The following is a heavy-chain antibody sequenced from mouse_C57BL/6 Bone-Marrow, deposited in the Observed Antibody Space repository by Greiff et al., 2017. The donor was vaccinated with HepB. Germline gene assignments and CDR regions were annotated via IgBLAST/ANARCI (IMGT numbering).Heavy chain of an antibody. J-gene: IGHJ1*03. Sequence: EVKVVESGEGLVKPGGSLKLSCAASGFTFSSYAMSWVRQTPEKRLEWVAYISSGGDYIYYADTVKGRFTISRDNARNTLYLQMSSLKSEDTAMYYCTRANYGSSPPWYFDVWGTGTTVTVSS. CDR3: TRANYGSSPPWYFDV. CDR2: ISSGGDYI. CDR1: GFTFSSYA. V-gene: IGHV5-9-1*02. D-gene: IGHD1-1*01.